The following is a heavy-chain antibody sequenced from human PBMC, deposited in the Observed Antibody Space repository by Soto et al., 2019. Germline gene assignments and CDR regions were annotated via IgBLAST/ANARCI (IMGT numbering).Heavy chain of an antibody. V-gene: IGHV4-39*01. D-gene: IGHD2-15*01. Sequence: QLQLQESGPGLVKPSETLSLTCTVSGGSISSSSYYWGWIRQPPGKGLEWIGSIYYSGGTYYNPSLKSRVTIAVDTSKNQFSLKLSSVTAADTAVYYCARQPLYFSGGSCYPFYYYYYMDVWGKGTTVTVSS. CDR2: IYYSGGT. CDR1: GGSISSSSYY. J-gene: IGHJ6*03. CDR3: ARQPLYFSGGSCYPFYYYYYMDV.